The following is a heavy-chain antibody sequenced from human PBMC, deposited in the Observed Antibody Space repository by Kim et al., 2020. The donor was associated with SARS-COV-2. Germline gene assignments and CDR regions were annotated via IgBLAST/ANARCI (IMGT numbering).Heavy chain of an antibody. V-gene: IGHV3-74*01. J-gene: IGHJ5*02. D-gene: IGHD2-15*01. Sequence: ADSVKGRFPIARDNAENTLYLQMNSLRAEDTALYYCARKDCSGGSCAFDPWGQGTLVTVSS. CDR3: ARKDCSGGSCAFDP.